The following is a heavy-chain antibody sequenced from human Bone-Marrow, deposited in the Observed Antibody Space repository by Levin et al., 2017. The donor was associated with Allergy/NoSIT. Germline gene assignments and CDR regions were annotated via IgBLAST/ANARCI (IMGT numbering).Heavy chain of an antibody. Sequence: ASETLSLTCTVSGDSINSYYWSWIRQPPGKGLEWIGYIYYSGNTNYNPSLGSRVTISIDTSRNQFSLRLSSVTAADTAVYYCARAKYFDVWGRGTLVTVSS. CDR3: ARAKYFDV. CDR1: GDSINSYY. V-gene: IGHV4-59*01. CDR2: IYYSGNT. J-gene: IGHJ2*01.